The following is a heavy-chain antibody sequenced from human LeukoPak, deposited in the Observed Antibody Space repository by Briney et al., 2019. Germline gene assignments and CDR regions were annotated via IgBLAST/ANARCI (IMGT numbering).Heavy chain of an antibody. CDR3: VRQDCSGGSCYLDY. CDR1: GFIFSNYA. Sequence: GGSLRLSCAASGFIFSNYAMHWVRQAPGKGLDWVAVISYHRRDQFYADSVKGRFTISRDSSKDTLYLQMNSLRTEDTAVYYCVRQDCSGGSCYLDYWGQGTLVTVSS. D-gene: IGHD2-15*01. CDR2: ISYHRRDQ. V-gene: IGHV3-30*04. J-gene: IGHJ4*02.